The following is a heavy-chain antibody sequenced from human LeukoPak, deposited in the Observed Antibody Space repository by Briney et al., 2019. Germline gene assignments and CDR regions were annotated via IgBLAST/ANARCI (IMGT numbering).Heavy chain of an antibody. CDR3: ATYRLGTTDAFDI. CDR2: IYYSGST. J-gene: IGHJ3*02. CDR1: GGSISSYY. Sequence: SETLSLTCTVSGGSISSYYWSWIRQPPGKGLGWIGYIYYSGSTNYNPSLKSRVTISVDTSKNQFSLKLSSVTAADTAVYYCATYRLGTTDAFDIWGQGTMVTVSS. D-gene: IGHD4-11*01. V-gene: IGHV4-59*08.